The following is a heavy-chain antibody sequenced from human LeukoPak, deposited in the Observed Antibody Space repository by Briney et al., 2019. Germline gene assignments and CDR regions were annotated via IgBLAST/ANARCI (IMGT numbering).Heavy chain of an antibody. J-gene: IGHJ4*02. CDR1: GFTFSGFT. V-gene: IGHV3-23*01. D-gene: IGHD3-16*02. Sequence: PGGSLRLSCAASGFTFSGFTMNWVRQAPGQGLEWISGIYGGNHGPIYADSVRGRFAISRDDSKNTLYLQMNNLRVDDTAVYYCFPYDYVWGSYRYASFDYWGQGTLVTVSS. CDR2: IYGGNHGP. CDR3: FPYDYVWGSYRYASFDY.